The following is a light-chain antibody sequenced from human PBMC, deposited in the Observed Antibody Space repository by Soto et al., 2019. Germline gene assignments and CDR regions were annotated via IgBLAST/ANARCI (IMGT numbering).Light chain of an antibody. CDR3: MQALQTPYT. CDR2: LGS. J-gene: IGKJ2*01. CDR1: QSLLHSNGYNY. Sequence: DIVMTQSPLSLPVTPGEPASISCRSSQSLLHSNGYNYLDWYLQKPGQSPHLLIYLGSNRASGGPDRFRGSGSGTDFTLSFTRVEAEDAGVYYCMQALQTPYTFGQGTKVDIK. V-gene: IGKV2-28*01.